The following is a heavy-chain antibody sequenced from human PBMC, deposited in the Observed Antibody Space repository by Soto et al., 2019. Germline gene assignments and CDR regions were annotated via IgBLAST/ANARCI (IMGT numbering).Heavy chain of an antibody. D-gene: IGHD3-10*01. V-gene: IGHV3-53*04. CDR2: IYSGGST. J-gene: IGHJ4*02. Sequence: PGGSLRLSCAASGFTVSSNYMSWVRQAPGKGLEWVSVIYSGGSTYYADSVKGRFTISRHNSKNTLYLQMNSLRAEDTAVYYCARGLRFGEFLTDYWGQGTLVTVSS. CDR1: GFTVSSNY. CDR3: ARGLRFGEFLTDY.